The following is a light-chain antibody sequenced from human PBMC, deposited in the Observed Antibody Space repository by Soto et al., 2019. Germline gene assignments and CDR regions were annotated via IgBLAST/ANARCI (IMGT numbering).Light chain of an antibody. V-gene: IGLV2-11*01. J-gene: IGLJ2*01. Sequence: QSVLTQPRSVSGSPGQSVTISCTGTSSDVGGYNYVSWYQQHPGKAPKLMLYDVSKRPSGVPDRFSGSKSGNTASLTISGRQAEDEAEYYCCSSAGSYTHVVFGGGTKLSVL. CDR1: SSDVGGYNY. CDR2: DVS. CDR3: CSSAGSYTHVV.